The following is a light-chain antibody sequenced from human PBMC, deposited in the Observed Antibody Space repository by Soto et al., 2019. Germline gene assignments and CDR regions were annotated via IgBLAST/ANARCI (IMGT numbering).Light chain of an antibody. J-gene: IGKJ2*01. Sequence: EIVMTQSPVTLSVSPGERATLSCRASQNISRSLAWYQQKPGQGPSLLIYGTSTRAGGVPARFSGGGSGTEFTLTITSLQSEDFALYYCHQYNNWPPGTFGQGTKVDIK. CDR1: QNISRS. CDR2: GTS. V-gene: IGKV3-15*01. CDR3: HQYNNWPPGT.